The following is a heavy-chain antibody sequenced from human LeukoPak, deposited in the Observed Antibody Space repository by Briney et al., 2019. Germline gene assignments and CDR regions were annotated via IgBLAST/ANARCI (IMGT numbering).Heavy chain of an antibody. CDR2: ITGDDSTT. CDR3: AKSLVVSAIRQFFDY. D-gene: IGHD2-21*01. J-gene: IGHJ4*02. CDR1: GFTFADYV. Sequence: GGSLRLSCAASGFTFADYVMHWVREAPGKGLEWVSLITGDDSTTYYADSVKGRFTISRDNTKNSLYLQMNSLRTEDTALYYCAKSLVVSAIRQFFDYWGQRALVNRSS. V-gene: IGHV3-43*02.